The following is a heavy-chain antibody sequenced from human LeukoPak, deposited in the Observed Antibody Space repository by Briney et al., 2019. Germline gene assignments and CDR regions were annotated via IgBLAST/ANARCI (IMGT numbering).Heavy chain of an antibody. V-gene: IGHV4-34*01. D-gene: IGHD2-8*01. Sequence: PSETLSLTCAVYGGSFSGYYWSWIRQPPGKGLEWIGEINHSGSTNYNPSLKSRVTISVDTSKNQFSLKLSSVTAADTAVYYCARDKRYCTNGVCYNYNYYGMDVWGQGTTVTVSS. CDR2: INHSGST. CDR1: GGSFSGYY. J-gene: IGHJ6*02. CDR3: ARDKRYCTNGVCYNYNYYGMDV.